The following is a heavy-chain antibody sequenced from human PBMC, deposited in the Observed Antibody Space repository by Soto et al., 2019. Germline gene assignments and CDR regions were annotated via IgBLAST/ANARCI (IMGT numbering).Heavy chain of an antibody. CDR2: IIPILGIA. D-gene: IGHD6-19*01. V-gene: IGHV1-69*02. J-gene: IGHJ3*02. CDR3: ARVHTEYSSGWKGAFDI. Sequence: SVKVSCKASGGTFSSYTISWVRQAPGQGLEWMGRIIPILGIANYAQKFQGRVTITADKSTSTAYMELSSLRSEDTAVYYCARVHTEYSSGWKGAFDIWGQGTMVTVSS. CDR1: GGTFSSYT.